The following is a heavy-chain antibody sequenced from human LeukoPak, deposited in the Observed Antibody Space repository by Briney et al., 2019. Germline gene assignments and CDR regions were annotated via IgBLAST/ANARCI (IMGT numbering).Heavy chain of an antibody. V-gene: IGHV4-31*03. CDR3: ARESTQTWWYFDL. CDR2: IYYSGST. CDR1: SGSISSGSYY. J-gene: IGHJ2*01. Sequence: PSQTLSLTCTVSSGSISSGSYYWSWIRQHPGKGLEWIGYIYYSGSTYYNPSLKSRVTISVDTSKNQFSLKLSSVTAADTAVYYCARESTQTWWYFDLWGRGTLVTVSS.